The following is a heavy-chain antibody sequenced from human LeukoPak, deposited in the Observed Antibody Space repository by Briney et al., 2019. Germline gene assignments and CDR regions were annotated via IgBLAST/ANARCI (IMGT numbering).Heavy chain of an antibody. Sequence: GGFLRLSCAASGFTFSTYAMHWVRQAPGKGLEWVAVISYDGSNKYYADSVKGRFTISRDNSKNTLYLQMNSLRAEDTAVYYCAGDYYDVLTGSKYYFDYWGQGTLVTVSS. D-gene: IGHD3-9*01. CDR3: AGDYYDVLTGSKYYFDY. J-gene: IGHJ4*02. CDR2: ISYDGSNK. V-gene: IGHV3-30-3*01. CDR1: GFTFSTYA.